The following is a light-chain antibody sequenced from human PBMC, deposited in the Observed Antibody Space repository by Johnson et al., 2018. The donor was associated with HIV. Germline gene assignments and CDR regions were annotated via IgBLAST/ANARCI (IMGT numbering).Light chain of an antibody. CDR1: SSNIGNNY. J-gene: IGLJ1*01. Sequence: QSVLTQPPSVSAAPGQKVTISCSGSSSNIGNNYVSWYQQLPGTAPKLLIYDNNKRPSGIPDRFSGSKSGTSATLGITGLPTGDEADYYCGTWDSSLSAGGVFGPGTKVSIL. CDR2: DNN. CDR3: GTWDSSLSAGGV. V-gene: IGLV1-51*01.